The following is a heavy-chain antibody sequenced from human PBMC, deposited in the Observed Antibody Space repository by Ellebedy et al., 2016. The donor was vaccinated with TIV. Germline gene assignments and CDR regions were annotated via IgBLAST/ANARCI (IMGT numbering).Heavy chain of an antibody. V-gene: IGHV3-23*01. CDR2: ISESETT. CDR1: GFTFRSHA. Sequence: GESLKISCAASGFTFRSHAMSWVRQAPGKGLEWVSTISESETTYYADSVKGRFTISRDNSKNTLYLQMNSLGAEDTAVYYCAKSRDGHYHGLFWGQGTLVTVSS. J-gene: IGHJ4*02. CDR3: AKSRDGHYHGLF. D-gene: IGHD5-24*01.